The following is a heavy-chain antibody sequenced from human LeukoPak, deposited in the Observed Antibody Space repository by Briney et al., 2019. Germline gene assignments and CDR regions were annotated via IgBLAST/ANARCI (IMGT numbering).Heavy chain of an antibody. Sequence: ASVKVSCKASGYTFTGYYMHWVRQAPGQGLEWMGWISPNSGGTNYAQKLQGRVTMTTDTSTSTAYMELRSLRSDDTAVYYCARVKVVVVPAASWFDPWGQGTLVTVSS. CDR1: GYTFTGYY. V-gene: IGHV1-2*02. CDR3: ARVKVVVVPAASWFDP. J-gene: IGHJ5*02. CDR2: ISPNSGGT. D-gene: IGHD2-2*01.